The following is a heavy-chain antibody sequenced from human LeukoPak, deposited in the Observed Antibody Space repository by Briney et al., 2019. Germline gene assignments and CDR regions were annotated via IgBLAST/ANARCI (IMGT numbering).Heavy chain of an antibody. CDR1: GFTFRNYG. D-gene: IGHD6-19*01. J-gene: IGHJ4*02. V-gene: IGHV3-23*01. CDR3: AKLSGYSSGWLFDY. CDR2: ISGSGDDT. Sequence: GGSLRLSCAASGFTFRNYGMTWVRQAPGKGLEWVSTISGSGDDTFYTDSVKGRFIISRDNSKNTLYLQMNSLRAEDTAVYYCAKLSGYSSGWLFDYWGQGTLVTVSS.